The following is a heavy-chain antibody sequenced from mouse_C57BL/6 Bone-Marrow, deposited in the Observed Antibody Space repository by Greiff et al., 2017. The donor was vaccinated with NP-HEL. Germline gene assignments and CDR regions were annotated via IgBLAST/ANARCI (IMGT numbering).Heavy chain of an antibody. V-gene: IGHV1-62-2*01. J-gene: IGHJ4*01. CDR1: GYTFTEYT. D-gene: IGHD2-3*01. Sequence: VQGVESGAELVKPGASVKLSCKASGYTFTEYTIHWVKQRSGQGLEWIGWFYPGSGSIKYNEKFKDKATLTADKSSSTVYMELSRLTSEDSAVYFCARHEEESDGYYEAMDYWGQGTSVTVSS. CDR2: FYPGSGSI. CDR3: ARHEEESDGYYEAMDY.